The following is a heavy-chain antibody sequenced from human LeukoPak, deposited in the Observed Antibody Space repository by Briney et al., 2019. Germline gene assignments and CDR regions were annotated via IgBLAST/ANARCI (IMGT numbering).Heavy chain of an antibody. CDR3: ARDSPVWYFDY. V-gene: IGHV3-21*01. Sequence: GGSLRLSCAASGFAFSSYSMNWVRQAPGKGLEWVSSISSSSSYIYYADSVKGRFTISRDNARNSLYLQMNSLRAEDTAVYYCARDSPVWYFDYWGQGTLVTVSS. CDR2: ISSSSSYI. J-gene: IGHJ4*02. CDR1: GFAFSSYS. D-gene: IGHD2-21*01.